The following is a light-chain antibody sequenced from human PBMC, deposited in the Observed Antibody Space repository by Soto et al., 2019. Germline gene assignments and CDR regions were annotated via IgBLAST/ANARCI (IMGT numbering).Light chain of an antibody. CDR2: WAS. Sequence: DIVMTQSPESLAVSLGERATINCKSSRSVFYYSNNKNYFAWYQQKHGQSPRLLLYWASTQESGVPDRFSRRASVTVFTLTICSLVSEDVAVYFRQHYFTTPYTFAQGAKVAVK. CDR3: QHYFTTPYT. V-gene: IGKV4-1*01. CDR1: RSVFYYSNNKNY. J-gene: IGKJ2*01.